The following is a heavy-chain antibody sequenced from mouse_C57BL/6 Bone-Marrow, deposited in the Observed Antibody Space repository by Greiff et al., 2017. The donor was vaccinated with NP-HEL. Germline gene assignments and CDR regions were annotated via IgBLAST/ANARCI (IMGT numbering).Heavy chain of an antibody. V-gene: IGHV1-82*01. Sequence: VQLQQSGPELVKPGASVKISCKASGYAFSSSWMNWVKQRPGKGLEWIGRIYPGDGDTNYNGKFKGKATLTADKSSSTAYMQLSSLTSEDSAVYFCALSSHWYFDVWGTGTTVTVSS. J-gene: IGHJ1*03. D-gene: IGHD1-1*01. CDR2: IYPGDGDT. CDR3: ALSSHWYFDV. CDR1: GYAFSSSW.